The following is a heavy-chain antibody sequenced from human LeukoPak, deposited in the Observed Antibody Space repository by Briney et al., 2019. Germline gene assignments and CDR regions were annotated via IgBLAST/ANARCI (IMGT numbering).Heavy chain of an antibody. CDR1: GGSISSYY. D-gene: IGHD3-10*01. Sequence: SETLSLTCTVSGGSISSYYWSWIRQPPGKGLEWLGYIYYSGSTNYNPSLKSRVTISVDTSKNQFSLKLSSVTAADTAVYYCARVPFGAQPLFDYWGQGTLVTVSS. V-gene: IGHV4-59*01. CDR2: IYYSGST. CDR3: ARVPFGAQPLFDY. J-gene: IGHJ4*02.